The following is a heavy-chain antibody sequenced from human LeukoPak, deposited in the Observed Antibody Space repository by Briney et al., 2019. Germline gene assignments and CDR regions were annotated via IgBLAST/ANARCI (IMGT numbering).Heavy chain of an antibody. V-gene: IGHV4-34*01. Sequence: PSETLSLTCAVYGGPFSGYYWSWIRQPPGKGLEWIGEISHSGSTNYNPSLKSRVTISVDTSKNQFSLKLSSVTAADTAVYYCARRVFNWFDPWGQGTLVTVSS. J-gene: IGHJ5*02. CDR2: ISHSGST. CDR3: ARRVFNWFDP. D-gene: IGHD6-13*01. CDR1: GGPFSGYY.